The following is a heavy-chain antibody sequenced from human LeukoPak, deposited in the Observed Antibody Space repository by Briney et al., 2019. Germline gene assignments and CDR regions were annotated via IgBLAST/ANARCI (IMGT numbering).Heavy chain of an antibody. V-gene: IGHV3-7*01. CDR2: IKEDGSEK. Sequence: GGSLRLSCAVSGFTFSSYWMNWVRLAPGQGLEWVANIKEDGSEKYYVDSVEGRFTISRDNAKNSLYLQMNSLRAEDTAVYYCARGGGYYFDHLGQGTLVTVSS. J-gene: IGHJ4*02. CDR3: ARGGGYYFDH. CDR1: GFTFSSYW. D-gene: IGHD5-24*01.